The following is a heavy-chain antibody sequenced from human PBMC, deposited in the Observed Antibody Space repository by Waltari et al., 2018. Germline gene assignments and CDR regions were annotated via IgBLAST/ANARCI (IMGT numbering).Heavy chain of an antibody. V-gene: IGHV4-39*01. J-gene: IGHJ3*01. CDR2: VSYSGTT. D-gene: IGHD5-12*01. CDR1: GVSITSNRHY. Sequence: QLQLQESGPRLVRPSETLPLIGRISGVSITSNRHYWAWIRQSPGQGLEWIGTVSYSGTTYISPSLKSRVSVSRDTSKNQVSLILGSVTAADMAVYYCATYIGASVGTAAFDVWGQGTMVTVSS. CDR3: ATYIGASVGTAAFDV.